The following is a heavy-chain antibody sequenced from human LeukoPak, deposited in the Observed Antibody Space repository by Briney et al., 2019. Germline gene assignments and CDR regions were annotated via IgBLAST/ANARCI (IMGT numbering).Heavy chain of an antibody. CDR2: IYTSGST. Sequence: SETLSLTCTVSGGSISSGSYYWSWIRQAAGKGLEWIGRIYTSGSTNYNPSLKTRVTISVDTSKNQFSLKLSSVTAADTAVYYFARDSIHYAHTYWGQGTMVTVSS. D-gene: IGHD2-2*01. CDR1: GGSISSGSYY. V-gene: IGHV4-61*02. J-gene: IGHJ3*01. CDR3: ARDSIHYAHTY.